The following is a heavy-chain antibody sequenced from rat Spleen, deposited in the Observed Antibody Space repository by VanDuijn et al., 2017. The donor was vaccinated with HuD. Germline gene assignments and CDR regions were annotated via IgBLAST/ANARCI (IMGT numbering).Heavy chain of an antibody. CDR3: ARLGDWDYFDY. J-gene: IGHJ2*01. V-gene: IGHV3-1*01. Sequence: EVQLQESGPGLVKPSQSLSLTCSVTGYSITSNYWGWIRKFPGNKMEWMGYIDYSGRTSYNPSLKSRISITRDTSKNQFFLQLNSVTTEDTATYYCARLGDWDYFDYWGQGIMVTVSS. CDR2: IDYSGRT. D-gene: IGHD1-1*01. CDR1: GYSITSNY.